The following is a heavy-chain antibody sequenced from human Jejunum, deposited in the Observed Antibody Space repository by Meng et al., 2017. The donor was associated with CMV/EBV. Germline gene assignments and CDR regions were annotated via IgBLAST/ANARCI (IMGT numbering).Heavy chain of an antibody. D-gene: IGHD3-9*01. V-gene: IGHV4-30-4*08. CDR2: IYNTGRT. Sequence: QTLLREPGPGLVNPSHPLSLTSPFSWASITNGEYSWNWTRQSPGKGLEWIGYIYNTGRTSYSPSLKSRVSMSVDTAKNQFSLHLSPVTVADAAVYYCASLFHFDILTGSWYWGQGALVTVSS. CDR3: ASLFHFDILTGSWY. CDR1: WASITNGEYS. J-gene: IGHJ4*02.